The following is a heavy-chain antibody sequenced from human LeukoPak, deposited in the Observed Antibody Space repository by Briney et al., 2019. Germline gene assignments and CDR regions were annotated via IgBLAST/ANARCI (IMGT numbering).Heavy chain of an antibody. CDR1: GYTFTNYD. CDR2: MSPNSGNT. CDR3: ARNTGECSKIFAS. J-gene: IGHJ4*02. V-gene: IGHV1-8*01. D-gene: IGHD7-27*01. Sequence: GASVRVSCKASGYTFTNYDINWVRQAAGQGPEWMGWMSPNSGNTHYAQKFQGRVTMSSDTSITTAYMELRSLRSDDTAVYYCARNTGECSKIFASWGQGTLVTVSS.